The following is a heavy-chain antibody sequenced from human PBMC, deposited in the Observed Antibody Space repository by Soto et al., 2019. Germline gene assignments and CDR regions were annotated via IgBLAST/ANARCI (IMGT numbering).Heavy chain of an antibody. CDR1: GYSFTSYW. V-gene: IGHV5-51*01. CDR3: ARTMVRGVMTLQHYYYMDV. Sequence: PGESLKISCKGSGYSFTSYWIAWVRQMPGRGLEWMGIIYPGDSDTRYSPSFQGQVTISADKSISTAYLQWSSLRAEDTAVYYCARTMVRGVMTLQHYYYMDVWGKGTTVTVSS. J-gene: IGHJ6*03. CDR2: IYPGDSDT. D-gene: IGHD3-10*01.